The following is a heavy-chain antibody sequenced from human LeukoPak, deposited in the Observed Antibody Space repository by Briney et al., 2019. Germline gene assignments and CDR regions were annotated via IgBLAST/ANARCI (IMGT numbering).Heavy chain of an antibody. CDR1: RGSISSYY. Sequence: SETLSLTCTVSRGSISSYYWSWIRQPPGKGLECIGYISYSGSTNFNPSLKSRVSISVDTSKKQFSLKLTSVTSTDTAVYYCARDQGGGWYYFDYWGQGTLVTVSS. J-gene: IGHJ4*02. CDR3: ARDQGGGWYYFDY. V-gene: IGHV4-59*01. D-gene: IGHD6-19*01. CDR2: ISYSGST.